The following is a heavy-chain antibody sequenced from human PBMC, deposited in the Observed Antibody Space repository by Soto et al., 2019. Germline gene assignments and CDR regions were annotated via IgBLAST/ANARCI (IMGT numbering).Heavy chain of an antibody. CDR2: ISYDGSNK. D-gene: IGHD3-3*01. CDR1: GFTFSSYA. V-gene: IGHV3-30-3*01. CDR3: ARVSLRFLEWFHFDY. J-gene: IGHJ4*02. Sequence: QPGGSLRLSCAASGFTFSSYAMHWVRQAPGKGLEWVAVISYDGSNKYYADSVKGRFTISRDNSKNTLYLQMNSLRAEDTAVYYCARVSLRFLEWFHFDYWGQGTLVTVSS.